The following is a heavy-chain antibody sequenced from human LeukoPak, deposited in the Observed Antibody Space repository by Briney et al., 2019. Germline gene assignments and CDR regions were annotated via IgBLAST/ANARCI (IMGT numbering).Heavy chain of an antibody. D-gene: IGHD5-12*01. CDR3: ARGYSAASGYDYLDY. CDR1: GGSISSHY. Sequence: PSETLSLTCTVSGGSISSHYWSWIRQPPGKGLVWIGYIYYSGSTNYNPSLKSRVTISVDTSKNQFSLKLSSVTAADTAVYYCARGYSAASGYDYLDYWGQGTLVTVSS. CDR2: IYYSGST. J-gene: IGHJ4*02. V-gene: IGHV4-59*11.